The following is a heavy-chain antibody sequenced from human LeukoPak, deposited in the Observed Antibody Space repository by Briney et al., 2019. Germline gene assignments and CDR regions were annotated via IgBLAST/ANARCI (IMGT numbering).Heavy chain of an antibody. CDR2: ISYDGSNK. D-gene: IGHD3-22*01. CDR1: GFTFSSYG. CDR3: AKDITMIVDFDY. J-gene: IGHJ4*02. Sequence: GGSLRLSCAASGFTFSSYGMHWVRQAPGKGLEWVAVISYDGSNKYYADSVKGRFTISRDNSKNTLYLQMNSLRAEDTAVYYCAKDITMIVDFDYWGQGILVTVSS. V-gene: IGHV3-30*18.